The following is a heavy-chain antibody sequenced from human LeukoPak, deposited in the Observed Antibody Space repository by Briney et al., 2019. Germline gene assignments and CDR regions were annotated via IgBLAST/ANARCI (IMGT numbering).Heavy chain of an antibody. V-gene: IGHV1-24*01. J-gene: IGHJ4*02. CDR1: GYTLTELS. CDR2: FDPEDGET. CDR3: ATTLNDYYDSSGRKLFDY. Sequence: ASVKVSCKVSGYTLTELSMHWVRQAPGKGLEWMGGFDPEDGETIYAQKFQGRVTMTEDTSTDTAYMELSSLRSEDTAVYYCATTLNDYYDSSGRKLFDYWGQGTLVTVSS. D-gene: IGHD3-22*01.